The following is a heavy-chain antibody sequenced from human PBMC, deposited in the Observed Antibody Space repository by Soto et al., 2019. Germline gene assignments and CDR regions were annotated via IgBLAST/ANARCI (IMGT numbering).Heavy chain of an antibody. D-gene: IGHD3-3*01. CDR1: GGSFSGYY. J-gene: IGHJ4*02. V-gene: IGHV4-34*01. Sequence: PSETLSLTCAVYGGSFSGYYWSWIRQPPGKGLEWIGEINHSGSTNYNPSLKSRATISVDTSKNQFSLKLTSVTAADTAVYYCARHSIYGAFVYWGQGTQVTVSS. CDR3: ARHSIYGAFVY. CDR2: INHSGST.